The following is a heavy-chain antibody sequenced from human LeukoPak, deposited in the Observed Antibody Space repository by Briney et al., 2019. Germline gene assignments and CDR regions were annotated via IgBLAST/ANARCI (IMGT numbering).Heavy chain of an antibody. CDR2: TAAKADNYVT. CDR1: GFSFSDAG. CDR3: TRHHTIGVGENWFDH. Sequence: GGSLRLSCAASGFSFSDAGIHWVRHTSGEGLEWVGRTAAKADNYVTEYAASVKGRFTISRDNSKSTAYLQMNSLRAEDTAVYYCTRHHTIGVGENWFDHWGRGTLVTVS. V-gene: IGHV3-73*01. D-gene: IGHD3-10*01. J-gene: IGHJ5*02.